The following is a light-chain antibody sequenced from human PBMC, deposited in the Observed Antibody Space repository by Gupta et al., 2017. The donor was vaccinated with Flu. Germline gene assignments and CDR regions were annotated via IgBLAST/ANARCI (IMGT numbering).Light chain of an antibody. CDR1: SSDVGGYNS. J-gene: IGLJ1*01. CDR3: SSYTSSTSLV. V-gene: IGLV2-14*01. Sequence: QSALTQPASVSGSPVQSITISCTGTSSDVGGYNSVSWYQHHPGKAPKLMIYDVSNWPSGVSDRFSGSKSGNTASLTISGLQAEDEAEYYCSSYTSSTSLVFGTGTKVNVL. CDR2: DVS.